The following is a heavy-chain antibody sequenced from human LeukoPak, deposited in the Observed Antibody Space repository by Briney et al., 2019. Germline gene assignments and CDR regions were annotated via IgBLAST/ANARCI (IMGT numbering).Heavy chain of an antibody. CDR3: ARDRKVPTYYDFWSGYSNHDAFDI. V-gene: IGHV3-48*03. CDR1: GFTFSSYE. D-gene: IGHD3-3*01. J-gene: IGHJ3*02. CDR2: ISSSGSTI. Sequence: GGSLRLSCAASGFTFSSYEMNWVRQAPGKGLEWVSYISSSGSTIYYADSVKGRFTISRDNAKNSLYLQMNSLRAEDTAVYYCARDRKVPTYYDFWSGYSNHDAFDIWGQGTMVTVSS.